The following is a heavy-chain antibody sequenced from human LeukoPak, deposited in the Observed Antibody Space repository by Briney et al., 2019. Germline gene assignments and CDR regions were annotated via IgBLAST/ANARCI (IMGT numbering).Heavy chain of an antibody. Sequence: GASVKVSCKASGYTFTSYGISWVRQAPGQGLEWMGWINAYNGNTNYAQKLQGRVTMTTDTSTSTAYMELRSLRSDDTAVYYCARDRNIRDVWFADLDYWGQGTLVTVSS. CDR2: INAYNGNT. CDR1: GYTFTSYG. V-gene: IGHV1-18*01. J-gene: IGHJ4*02. CDR3: ARDRNIRDVWFADLDY. D-gene: IGHD3-10*01.